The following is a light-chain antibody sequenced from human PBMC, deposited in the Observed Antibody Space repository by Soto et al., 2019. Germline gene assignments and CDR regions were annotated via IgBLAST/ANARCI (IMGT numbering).Light chain of an antibody. J-gene: IGKJ5*01. Sequence: EIVLTHSPATLALSPGQRPTLSCRASQSVSRYLAWYQQKPGQAPRLLIYDASNRATGIPARFSGSGSGTDFTLTISSLETEDFAVYYCQQRSNWHTITFGQGTRLEIK. CDR1: QSVSRY. V-gene: IGKV3-11*01. CDR2: DAS. CDR3: QQRSNWHTIT.